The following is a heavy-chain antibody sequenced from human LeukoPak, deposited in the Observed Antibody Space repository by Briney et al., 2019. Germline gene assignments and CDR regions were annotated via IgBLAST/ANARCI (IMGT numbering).Heavy chain of an antibody. Sequence: PSQTLSLTCTVSGGSISSGSYYWSWIRQPAGKGLEWIGRIYTSGSTNYSPSLKSRVTISVDTSKNQFSLKLSSVTAADTAVYYCARVRIAVAGNYYYYYGMDVWGQGTTVTVSS. CDR2: IYTSGST. J-gene: IGHJ6*02. D-gene: IGHD6-19*01. CDR1: GGSISSGSYY. V-gene: IGHV4-61*02. CDR3: ARVRIAVAGNYYYYYGMDV.